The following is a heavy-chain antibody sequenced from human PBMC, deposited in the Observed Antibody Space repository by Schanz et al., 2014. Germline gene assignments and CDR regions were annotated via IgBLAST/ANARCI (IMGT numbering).Heavy chain of an antibody. Sequence: QVQLVQSGDEVKKPGASVKVSCKSSGGTFSSYAISWVRQAPGQGLEWMGRIIPILGIATYAQKFQGRLTITADKSTSTAYMELSSLRSEDTAVYYCGRGFSRSYIDFWGQGTLITVSS. CDR1: GGTFSSYA. V-gene: IGHV1-69*04. D-gene: IGHD3-10*01. CDR3: GRGFSRSYIDF. CDR2: IIPILGIA. J-gene: IGHJ4*02.